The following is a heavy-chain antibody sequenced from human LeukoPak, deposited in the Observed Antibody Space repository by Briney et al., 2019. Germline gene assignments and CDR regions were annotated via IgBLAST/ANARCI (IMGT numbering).Heavy chain of an antibody. CDR2: IKSQADGGTT. V-gene: IGHV3-15*01. J-gene: IGHJ4*02. CDR3: TTDPYYFDSGLTTY. CDR1: GFTFSNAC. Sequence: GGSLRLSCAASGFTFSNACMSWVRQAPGKGLEWVGRIKSQADGGTTDYAAPVKGRFTISRDEAKNTLFLQMTRLTTEDTAVYYCTTDPYYFDSGLTTYWGQGTVVTVSS. D-gene: IGHD3-10*01.